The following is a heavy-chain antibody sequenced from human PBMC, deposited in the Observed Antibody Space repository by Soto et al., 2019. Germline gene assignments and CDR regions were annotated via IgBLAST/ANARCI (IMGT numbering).Heavy chain of an antibody. CDR1: GFTFSDYY. D-gene: IGHD3-16*01. V-gene: IGHV3-30*03. CDR2: ISYGGSNI. CDR3: LTFGPGMDV. Sequence: PGGSLRLSCAASGFTFSDYYMSWIRQAPGKGLEWVTVISYGGSNIYYADSVKGRFTISRDNSKNTLYQQMNSLRAEDTAVYYSLTFGPGMDVWGQGTTVTVSS. J-gene: IGHJ6*02.